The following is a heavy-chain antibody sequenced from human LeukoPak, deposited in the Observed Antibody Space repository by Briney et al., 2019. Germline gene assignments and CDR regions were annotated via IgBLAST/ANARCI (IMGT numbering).Heavy chain of an antibody. CDR2: IYSGGST. Sequence: GRSLRLSCAASGFTFSSYAMHWVRQAPGKGLEWVSVIYSGGSTYYADSVKGRFTISRDNSKNTLYLQMNSLRAEDTAVYYCARVWFGEFAYFDYWGQGTLVTVSS. V-gene: IGHV3-53*01. J-gene: IGHJ4*02. CDR3: ARVWFGEFAYFDY. CDR1: GFTFSSYA. D-gene: IGHD3-10*01.